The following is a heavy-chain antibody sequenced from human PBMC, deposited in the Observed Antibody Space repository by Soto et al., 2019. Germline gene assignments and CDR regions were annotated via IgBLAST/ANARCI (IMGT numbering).Heavy chain of an antibody. CDR3: ARAPFIVTAASGIRDFDX. Sequence: GASVKVSCKASGYSFTSYGISWVRQAPGQGLEWMGWVSGYNVDTIYVQKFQGRVTMTTDTSTSTAHMELRSLTYDDTAVYYCARAPFIVTAASGIRDFDXWGQGTQVTVSS. D-gene: IGHD3-16*02. CDR1: GYSFTSYG. V-gene: IGHV1-18*01. CDR2: VSGYNVDT. J-gene: IGHJ4*02.